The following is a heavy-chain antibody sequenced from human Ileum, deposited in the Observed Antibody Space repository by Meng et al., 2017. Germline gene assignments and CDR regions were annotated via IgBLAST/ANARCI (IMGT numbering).Heavy chain of an antibody. J-gene: IGHJ4*02. CDR1: GYILTDHY. Sequence: ASVKVSCKASGYILTDHYLHWVRQAPGQGLEWMGWMNPNSGGANYAKKFQGRVTLTRDTSTNTAYMELTRLASDDTAVYYCARDRRPPTLDWELDYHCWGQGTLVTVSS. CDR2: MNPNSGGA. CDR3: ARDRRPPTLDWELDYHC. D-gene: IGHD1-26*01. V-gene: IGHV1-2*02.